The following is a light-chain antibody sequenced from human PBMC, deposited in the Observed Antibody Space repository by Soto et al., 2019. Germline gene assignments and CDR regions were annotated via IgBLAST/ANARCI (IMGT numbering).Light chain of an antibody. Sequence: EIQMTQSPSSLSASVGDRVTITCRASQTIDNYLNWYQQTPGRAPKLLIYGAFNLQTGVPSRFSGSGSGTDFTLTISSLQPEDFATYYCQQTYSTLLCTFGQGTKLEL. CDR2: GAF. V-gene: IGKV1-39*01. CDR3: QQTYSTLLCT. J-gene: IGKJ2*02. CDR1: QTIDNY.